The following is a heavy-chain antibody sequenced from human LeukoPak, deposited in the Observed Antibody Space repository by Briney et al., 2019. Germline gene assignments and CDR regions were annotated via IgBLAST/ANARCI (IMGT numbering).Heavy chain of an antibody. CDR2: ISSSSIYI. Sequence: GGSLRLSCAASVFTFSSYSMRWVRQALGKGVEWFSSISSSSIYIYYADSLKGRFTISRDNPKNSLNLQMNSLRAEDTAVYYCARTGLYSGIDYWGQGTMVTVSS. CDR3: ARTGLYSGIDY. J-gene: IGHJ4*02. D-gene: IGHD1-26*01. V-gene: IGHV3-21*01. CDR1: VFTFSSYS.